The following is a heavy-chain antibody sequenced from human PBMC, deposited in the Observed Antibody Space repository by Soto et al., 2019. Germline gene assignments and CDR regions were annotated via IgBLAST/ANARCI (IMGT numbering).Heavy chain of an antibody. CDR3: ARSTSSSYSGLDV. V-gene: IGHV4-59*01. D-gene: IGHD1-26*01. Sequence: QVQLQESGPGLVKPSETLSLTCSVSGGSISSYYWTWIRQPPGKGLEWIGNIYNSVNTNYNPSLKSRVTISLDTSKNQFSLKLTSVTAADTAVYYCARSTSSSYSGLDVWGQGTTVTVSS. J-gene: IGHJ6*02. CDR1: GGSISSYY. CDR2: IYNSVNT.